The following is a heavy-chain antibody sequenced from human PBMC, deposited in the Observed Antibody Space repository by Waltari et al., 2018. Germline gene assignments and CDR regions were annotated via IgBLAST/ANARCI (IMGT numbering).Heavy chain of an antibody. D-gene: IGHD1-26*01. Sequence: QVQLQQWGAGLLKPSETLSLTCAVYGGSFSGYYWSWIRQPPGKGLEWIGEINHSGSTNYNPSLKSRVTISVDTSKNQFSLKLSSVTAADTAVYYCAIGPVPLSGSYGYYFDYWGQGTLVTVSS. CDR2: INHSGST. V-gene: IGHV4-34*01. J-gene: IGHJ4*02. CDR1: GGSFSGYY. CDR3: AIGPVPLSGSYGYYFDY.